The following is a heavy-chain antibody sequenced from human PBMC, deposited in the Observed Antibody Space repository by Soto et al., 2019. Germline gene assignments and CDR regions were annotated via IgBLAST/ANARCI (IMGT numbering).Heavy chain of an antibody. D-gene: IGHD3-10*01. V-gene: IGHV4-34*01. CDR1: GGSFSGYY. CDR2: INHSGST. J-gene: IGHJ5*02. Sequence: SETLSLTCAVYGGSFSGYYWSWIRQPPGKGLEWIGEINHSGSTNYNPSLRSRVTISVDTSKNQFSLKLSSVTAADTAVYYCARYGVRGPSRGKNWFDPWGQGTLVTVSS. CDR3: ARYGVRGPSRGKNWFDP.